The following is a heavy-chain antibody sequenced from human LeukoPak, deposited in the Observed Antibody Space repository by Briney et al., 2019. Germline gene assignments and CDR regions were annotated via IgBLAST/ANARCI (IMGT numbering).Heavy chain of an antibody. Sequence: PSQTLSLTCTVSGGSISSGSYYWSWIRQPAGKGLEWIGRIYTSGSTNYNPSLKSRVTISVNTSKNQFSLKLSSVTAADTAVYYCVRDQVVVVPAARHYYYYMDVWGKGTTVTVSS. J-gene: IGHJ6*03. CDR3: VRDQVVVVPAARHYYYYMDV. V-gene: IGHV4-61*02. CDR1: GGSISSGSYY. D-gene: IGHD2-2*01. CDR2: IYTSGST.